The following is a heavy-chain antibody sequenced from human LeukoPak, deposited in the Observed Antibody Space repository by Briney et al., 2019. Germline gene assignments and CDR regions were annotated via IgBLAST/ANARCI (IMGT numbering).Heavy chain of an antibody. J-gene: IGHJ4*02. Sequence: EASVKVSCKASGGTFSSYAISWVRQAPGQGLEWMGGIIPIFGTANYAQKFQGRVTITADESTSTAYMEPSSLRSEDTAVYYCARFENDYGDYDFDYWGQGTLVTVSS. CDR3: ARFENDYGDYDFDY. CDR1: GGTFSSYA. D-gene: IGHD4-17*01. CDR2: IIPIFGTA. V-gene: IGHV1-69*13.